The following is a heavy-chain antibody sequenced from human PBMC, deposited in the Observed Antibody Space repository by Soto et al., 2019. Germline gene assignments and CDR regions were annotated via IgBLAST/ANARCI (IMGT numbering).Heavy chain of an antibody. CDR2: IYYSGNT. J-gene: IGHJ4*02. CDR3: VRYCSTTKCPFDY. CDR1: GGSISSGGSY. V-gene: IGHV4-30-4*01. D-gene: IGHD2-2*01. Sequence: TSETLSLTCTVSGGSISSGGSYWGWIRQPPGKGLEWIGYIYYSGNTYLNPSLKSRVTLSVDTSKNQFSLNLSSVTAADTAVYYCVRYCSTTKCPFDYWGQGTLVTVSS.